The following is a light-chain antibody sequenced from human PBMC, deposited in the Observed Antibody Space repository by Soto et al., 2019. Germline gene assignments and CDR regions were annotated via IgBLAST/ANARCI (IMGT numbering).Light chain of an antibody. Sequence: QSVLTQPASVSGSPGQSITISCTGTGSDIGYYDSVSWYQRHPDKAPKLIIYDVYSRPSGVSNRFSDSKSGYTASLTISGLQPEDEADYYCSSRPSSDTHVLFGGGTKLTVL. CDR2: DVY. J-gene: IGLJ2*01. CDR1: GSDIGYYDS. V-gene: IGLV2-14*01. CDR3: SSRPSSDTHVL.